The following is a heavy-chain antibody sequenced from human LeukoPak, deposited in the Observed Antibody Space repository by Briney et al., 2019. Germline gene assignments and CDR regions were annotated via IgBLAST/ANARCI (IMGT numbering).Heavy chain of an antibody. D-gene: IGHD5-12*01. CDR3: AKSGIWWLRVDY. V-gene: IGHV3-30*18. CDR1: GFTSSSYG. CDR2: ISYDGSNK. Sequence: GGSLRLSCAASGFTSSSYGMHWVRQAPGKGLEWVAVISYDGSNKYYADSVKGRFTISRDNSKNTLYLQMNSLRAEDTAVYYCAKSGIWWLRVDYWGQGTLVTVSS. J-gene: IGHJ4*02.